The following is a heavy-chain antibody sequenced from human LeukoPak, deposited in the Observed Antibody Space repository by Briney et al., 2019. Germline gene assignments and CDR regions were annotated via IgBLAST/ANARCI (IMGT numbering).Heavy chain of an antibody. V-gene: IGHV3-23*01. D-gene: IGHD2-2*01. CDR3: AKPYFLGYCSSTSCPRPFDY. CDR2: ISGSGGST. J-gene: IGHJ4*02. Sequence: GGSLRLSCAASGFTFSSYAMSWVRQAPGKGLEWVSAISGSGGSTYYADSVKGRFTISRDNSKSTLYLQMNSLRAEDAAVYYCAKPYFLGYCSSTSCPRPFDYWGQGTLVTVSS. CDR1: GFTFSSYA.